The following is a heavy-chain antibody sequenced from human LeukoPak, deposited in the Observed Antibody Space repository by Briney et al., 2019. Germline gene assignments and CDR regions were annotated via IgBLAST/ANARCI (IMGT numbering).Heavy chain of an antibody. CDR3: ARALPSDGEIYDAFDI. D-gene: IGHD2-15*01. Sequence: GASVKVSCKASGGTFSSYAISWVRQAPGQGLEWMGGIIPIFGTANYAQKFQGRVTITTDESTSTAYMELSSLRSEDTAVYYCARALPSDGEIYDAFDIWGQGTMVTVSS. CDR2: IIPIFGTA. J-gene: IGHJ3*02. CDR1: GGTFSSYA. V-gene: IGHV1-69*05.